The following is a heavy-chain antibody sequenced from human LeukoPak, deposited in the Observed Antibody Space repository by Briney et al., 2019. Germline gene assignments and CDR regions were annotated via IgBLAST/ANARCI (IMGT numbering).Heavy chain of an antibody. J-gene: IGHJ6*02. V-gene: IGHV4-4*07. Sequence: SETLSLTCTVSGGSISSYYWSWIRQPAGKGLEWIGRIYTSGSTNYNPSFKSRVTMSVDTSKNQFSLKLSSVTAADTAVYYCARGGLVEHSNYRYYYYYYGMDVWGQGTTVTVSS. D-gene: IGHD4-11*01. CDR2: IYTSGST. CDR1: GGSISSYY. CDR3: ARGGLVEHSNYRYYYYYYGMDV.